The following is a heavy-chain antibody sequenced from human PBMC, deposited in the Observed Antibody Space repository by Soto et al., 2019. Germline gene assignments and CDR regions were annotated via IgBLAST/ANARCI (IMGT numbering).Heavy chain of an antibody. D-gene: IGHD4-4*01. CDR2: IYSGGTT. V-gene: IGHV3-53*01. J-gene: IGHJ4*02. CDR3: ARNAWGMATVGM. CDR1: GFTVSNNY. Sequence: EVQLVESGGGLVQPGGSLRLSCAASGFTVSNNYMIWFRLPPGKGLEWVSLIYSGGTTYYADSVKGRFTISRDNSKNTLYLQMNSLRVEDTAVYYCARNAWGMATVGMWGPGTLVTVSS.